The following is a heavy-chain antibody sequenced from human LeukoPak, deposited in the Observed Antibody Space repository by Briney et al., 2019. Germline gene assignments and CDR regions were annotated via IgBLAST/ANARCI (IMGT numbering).Heavy chain of an antibody. D-gene: IGHD3-22*01. J-gene: IGHJ4*02. CDR1: GFTFSDYA. Sequence: PGGSLRLSCAASGFTFSDYAMSWVRQAPGKGLEWVSAISDSGNRTYYADSVKGRCTISRDNSKSTLYLQINSLGAEDTAVYYCAIGSSGYFYDWGQGILVTVSS. CDR2: ISDSGNRT. V-gene: IGHV3-23*01. CDR3: AIGSSGYFYD.